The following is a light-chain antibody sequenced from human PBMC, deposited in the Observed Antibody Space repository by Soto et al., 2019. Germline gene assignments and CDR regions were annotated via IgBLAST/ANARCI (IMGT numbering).Light chain of an antibody. CDR1: ETIIDY. CDR2: SAS. J-gene: IGKJ2*01. Sequence: DIQISQSPSSLSASVGDSVTITCRASETIIDYLNWYQQQPGEAPKLLIFSASSLHSGVPSRFRGSGSGTHFTLTISSLQPEDFATCFCQQSFSAPRTFGQGTKLQAK. CDR3: QQSFSAPRT. V-gene: IGKV1-39*01.